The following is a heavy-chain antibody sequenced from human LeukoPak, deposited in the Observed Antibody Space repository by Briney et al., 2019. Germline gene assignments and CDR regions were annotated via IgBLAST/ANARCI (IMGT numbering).Heavy chain of an antibody. CDR2: IYHSGST. Sequence: SETLSLTCTVSGGSISSYYWSWIRQPPGKGLEWIGYIYHSGSTYYNPSLKSRVTISVDRSKNQFSLKLSSVTAADTAVYYCATLNYYDSSGSWGQGTLVTVSS. D-gene: IGHD3-22*01. CDR1: GGSISSYY. V-gene: IGHV4-59*04. J-gene: IGHJ4*02. CDR3: ATLNYYDSSGS.